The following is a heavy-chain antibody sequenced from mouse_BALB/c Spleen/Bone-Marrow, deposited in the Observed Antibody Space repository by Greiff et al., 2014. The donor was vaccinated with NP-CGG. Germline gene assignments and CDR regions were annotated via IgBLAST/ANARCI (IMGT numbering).Heavy chain of an antibody. CDR2: INPNNGDT. Sequence: VQLQQSGAELVKPGTSVKLSCKASGYTFTTYYMYWVKQRPGQGLEWIGEINPNNGDTNFKEKFKSKATLTVDKSSSTAYMQLSSPTSEDSAVYYCTRGRAWDFDYWGQGTTLTVSS. J-gene: IGHJ2*01. V-gene: IGHV1S81*02. CDR1: GYTFTTYY. D-gene: IGHD4-1*01. CDR3: TRGRAWDFDY.